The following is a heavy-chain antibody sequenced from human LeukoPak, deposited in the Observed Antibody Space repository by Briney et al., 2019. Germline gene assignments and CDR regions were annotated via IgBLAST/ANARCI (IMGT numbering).Heavy chain of an antibody. CDR3: ARVDDSGAFDI. CDR1: GGSISSGGYY. CDR2: IYYSGST. D-gene: IGHD3-22*01. V-gene: IGHV4-31*03. Sequence: SQTLSLTCTVSGGSISSGGYYWSRIRQHPGKGLEWIGYIYYSGSTYYNPSLKSRVTISVDTSKNQFSLKLSSVTAADTAVYYCARVDDSGAFDIWGQGTMVTVSS. J-gene: IGHJ3*02.